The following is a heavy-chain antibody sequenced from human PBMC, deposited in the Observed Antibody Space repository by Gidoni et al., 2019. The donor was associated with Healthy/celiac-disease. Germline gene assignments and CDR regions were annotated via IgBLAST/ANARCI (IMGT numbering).Heavy chain of an antibody. D-gene: IGHD3-10*01. Sequence: EVQLVESGGGLVQPGGSLRLSCAALGFTFSSYWMSWVRQAPGQGLEWGANIKQDGSEKYYVDSVKGRFTISRDNAKNSLYLQMNSLRAEDTAVYYCARAWIGTSDYWGQGTLVTVSS. CDR2: IKQDGSEK. CDR3: ARAWIGTSDY. V-gene: IGHV3-7*01. CDR1: GFTFSSYW. J-gene: IGHJ4*02.